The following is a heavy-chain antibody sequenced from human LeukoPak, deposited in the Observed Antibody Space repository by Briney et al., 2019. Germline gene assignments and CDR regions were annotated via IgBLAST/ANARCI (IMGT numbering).Heavy chain of an antibody. CDR2: ISYDGSNK. CDR1: GLAFSNCW. J-gene: IGHJ4*02. V-gene: IGHV3-30*03. Sequence: PGGSLRLSCAASGLAFSNCWMTWVRQAPGKGLEWVAVISYDGSNKYYADSVKGRFTISRDNSKNTLYLQMSSLRAEDTAVYYCARGRIVVVTAAVDYWGQGTLVTASS. CDR3: ARGRIVVVTAAVDY. D-gene: IGHD2-21*02.